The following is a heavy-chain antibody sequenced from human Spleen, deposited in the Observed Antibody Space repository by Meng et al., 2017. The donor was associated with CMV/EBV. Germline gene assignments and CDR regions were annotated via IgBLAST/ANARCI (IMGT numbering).Heavy chain of an antibody. Sequence: GESLKISCSGSGFSFGDYGVSWVRQAPGKGLEWVSSISSSSSYIYYADSVKGRFTISRDNAKNSLYLQMNSLRAEDTAVYYCARQRVGATSHFDYWGQGTLVTVSS. CDR1: GFSFGDYG. CDR2: ISSSSSYI. CDR3: ARQRVGATSHFDY. V-gene: IGHV3-21*01. J-gene: IGHJ4*02. D-gene: IGHD1-26*01.